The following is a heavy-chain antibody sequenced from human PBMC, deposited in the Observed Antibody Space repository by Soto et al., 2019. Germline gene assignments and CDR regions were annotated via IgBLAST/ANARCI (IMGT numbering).Heavy chain of an antibody. J-gene: IGHJ6*02. CDR3: ARTTTVYYYYGMDV. CDR1: GGTFSSYA. V-gene: IGHV1-69*13. CDR2: IIPIFGTA. Sequence: AVKVSCKASGGTFSSYAISWVRQAPGQGLEWMGGIIPIFGTANYAQKFQGRVTITADESTSTAYMELSSLRSEDTAVYYCARTTTVYYYYGMDVWGQGTTVTVSS. D-gene: IGHD4-17*01.